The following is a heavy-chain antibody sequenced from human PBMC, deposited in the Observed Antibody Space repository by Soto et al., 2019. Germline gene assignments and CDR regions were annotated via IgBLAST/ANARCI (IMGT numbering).Heavy chain of an antibody. CDR2: IIPIFGTA. Sequence: QVQLVQSGAEVKKPGSSVKVSCKASGGTFSSYAISWVRQAPGQGLEWMGGIIPIFGTANYAQKFQGRVTITVDKSTSTAYMELSSLRSEDTAVYYCARDRWYYYDSSGYLRGGMDVWGQGTTVTVSS. CDR1: GGTFSSYA. J-gene: IGHJ6*02. CDR3: ARDRWYYYDSSGYLRGGMDV. D-gene: IGHD3-22*01. V-gene: IGHV1-69*06.